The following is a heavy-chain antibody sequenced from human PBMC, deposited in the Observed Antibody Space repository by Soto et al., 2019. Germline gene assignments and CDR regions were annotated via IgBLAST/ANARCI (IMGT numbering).Heavy chain of an antibody. Sequence: QVQLQESGPGLVKPSQTLSLTCTVSGGSISSGGYYWSWIRQHPGKGLEWIGYIYYSGSTYYNPSLKSRVTISVDTSKNQFSLKLSSVTAADTAVYYCARDPRWVQSGYDWCIYGMDVWGQGTTVTVSS. V-gene: IGHV4-31*03. J-gene: IGHJ6*02. CDR3: ARDPRWVQSGYDWCIYGMDV. CDR2: IYYSGST. CDR1: GGSISSGGYY. D-gene: IGHD5-12*01.